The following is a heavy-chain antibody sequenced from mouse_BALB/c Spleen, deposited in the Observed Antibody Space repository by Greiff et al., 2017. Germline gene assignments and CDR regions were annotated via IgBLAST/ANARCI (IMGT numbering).Heavy chain of an antibody. CDR2: ISDGGSYT. CDR3: AKRYDDAMDY. J-gene: IGHJ4*01. CDR1: GFTFSDYY. D-gene: IGHD2-14*01. Sequence: EVNVVESGGGLVKPGGSLKLSCAASGFTFSDYYMYWVRQTPEKRLEWVATISDGGSYTYYPDSVKGRFTISRDNAKNNLYLQMSSLKSEDTAMYYCAKRYDDAMDYWGQGTSVTVSS. V-gene: IGHV5-4*02.